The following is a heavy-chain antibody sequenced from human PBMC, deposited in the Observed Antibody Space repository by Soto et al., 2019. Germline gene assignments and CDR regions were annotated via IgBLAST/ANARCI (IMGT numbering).Heavy chain of an antibody. V-gene: IGHV4-4*07. CDR1: GGSISSYY. CDR2: FFSSGSS. Sequence: QVQLQESGPGLVKPSETLSLTCTVSGGSISSYYWSWIRQPAGKGLEWIGRFFSSGSSHYNPSLTSRVTMSVDTSKNQFSLKLSSVTAADTAVYYCARNIVVVTAKNWFDPWGQGTLVTVSS. CDR3: ARNIVVVTAKNWFDP. J-gene: IGHJ5*02. D-gene: IGHD2-21*02.